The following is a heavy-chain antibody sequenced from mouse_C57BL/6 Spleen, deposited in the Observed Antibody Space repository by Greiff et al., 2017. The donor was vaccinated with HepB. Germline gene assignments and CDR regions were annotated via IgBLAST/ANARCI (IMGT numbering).Heavy chain of an antibody. Sequence: EVQVVESGGGLVKPGGSLKLSCAASGFTFSSYAMSWVRQTPEKRLEWVATISDGGSYTYYPDNVKGRFTISRDNAKNNLYLQMSHLKSEDTAMYDCARDTLLRWLYYWGQGTTLTVSS. CDR2: ISDGGSYT. D-gene: IGHD1-1*02. CDR1: GFTFSSYA. V-gene: IGHV5-4*01. J-gene: IGHJ2*01. CDR3: ARDTLLRWLYY.